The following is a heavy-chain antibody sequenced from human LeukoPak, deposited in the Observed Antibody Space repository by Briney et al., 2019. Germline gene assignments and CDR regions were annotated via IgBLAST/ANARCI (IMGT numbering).Heavy chain of an antibody. CDR2: IYYSGIT. Sequence: SETLSLTCTVSGGSISSYYWSWIRQPPGKGLEWIGYIYYSGITKYNPSLMSRVSMSVDTSKNQFSLKLRSVTPADTAVYYCARGQGRWPNGTFFDYWGQGTLVTVSS. J-gene: IGHJ4*02. CDR1: GGSISSYY. V-gene: IGHV4-59*01. CDR3: ARGQGRWPNGTFFDY. D-gene: IGHD4-23*01.